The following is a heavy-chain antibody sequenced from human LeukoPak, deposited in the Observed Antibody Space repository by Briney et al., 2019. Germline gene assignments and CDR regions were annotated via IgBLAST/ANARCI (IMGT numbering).Heavy chain of an antibody. CDR1: GFTFSSYA. CDR3: AGVYFDY. V-gene: IGHV3-30-3*01. CDR2: ISYDGSNK. Sequence: SLSLSCAASGFTFSSYAMHWVRQAPGKGLEWVAVISYDGSNKYYADSVKGRFTISRDNSKNTLYLQMNSLRAEDTVVYYCAGVYFDYWGQGTLVTVSS. J-gene: IGHJ4*02.